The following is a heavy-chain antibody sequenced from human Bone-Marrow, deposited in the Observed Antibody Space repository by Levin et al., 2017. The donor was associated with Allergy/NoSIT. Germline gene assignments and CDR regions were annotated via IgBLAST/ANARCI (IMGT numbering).Heavy chain of an antibody. CDR2: INAYSGNT. J-gene: IGHJ3*02. Sequence: GASVKVSCKATGYAFSDYGICWVRQAPGQGLEWMGWINAYSGNTNYAQNLQDRLIMTTDTSTTSAYMELRNLRSDDTAVYYCASGVIVRRSGQRTRFDFDIWGQGTMVTVSS. CDR3: ASGVIVRRSGQRTRFDFDI. V-gene: IGHV1-18*01. D-gene: IGHD2-21*01. CDR1: GYAFSDYG.